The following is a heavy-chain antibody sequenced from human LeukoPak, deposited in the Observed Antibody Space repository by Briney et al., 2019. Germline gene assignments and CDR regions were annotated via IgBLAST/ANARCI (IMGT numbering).Heavy chain of an antibody. J-gene: IGHJ4*02. D-gene: IGHD6-13*01. V-gene: IGHV3-30*18. CDR1: GFTFSNYG. CDR3: AKDNVAASGRYFDS. Sequence: GGSLRLSCSVSGFTFSNYGMHWVRQAPGKGLGWVALISYDGSNKYFADSVKGRFTISRDNSKNTLYLQMHSLRAEDTAVYYCAKDNVAASGRYFDSWGQGTLVTVSS. CDR2: ISYDGSNK.